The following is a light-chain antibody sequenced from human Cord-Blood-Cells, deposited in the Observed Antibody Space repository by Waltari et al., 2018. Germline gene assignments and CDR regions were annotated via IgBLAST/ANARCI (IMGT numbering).Light chain of an antibody. CDR1: NSGDKY. J-gene: IGLJ2*01. V-gene: IGLV3-1*01. CDR3: QAWDSSTAII. CDR2: QGS. Sequence: SYELPQPPSVSVSPGQTASITCSGENSGDKYACWYQQKPGQDPALVIYQGSKRPSGNPERFSGSNSGNTATLTISGTQAMDEADYYCQAWDSSTAIIFGGGTKLTVL.